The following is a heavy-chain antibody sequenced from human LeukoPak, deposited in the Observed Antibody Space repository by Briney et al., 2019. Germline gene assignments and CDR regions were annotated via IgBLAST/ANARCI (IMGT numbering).Heavy chain of an antibody. V-gene: IGHV4-39*07. D-gene: IGHD1-1*01. CDR1: GGSIRSSTYY. CDR3: ATLQREWPVDY. CDR2: IYHSGST. J-gene: IGHJ4*01. Sequence: PSETLSLTCTVSGGSIRSSTYYWGWIRQPPGKGLEWIGSIYHSGSTYYNESLKSRVTISIDTSKNQFSLRLTSVIAADTASYYCATLQREWPVDYWGHGTLVTVSS.